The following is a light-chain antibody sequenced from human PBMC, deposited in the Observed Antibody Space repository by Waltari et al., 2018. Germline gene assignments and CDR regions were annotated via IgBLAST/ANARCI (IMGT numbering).Light chain of an antibody. V-gene: IGKV1-5*03. J-gene: IGKJ1*01. CDR3: QQYDNYWT. CDR1: QSITNW. CDR2: KAS. Sequence: DIQMTQSPSTLSASVGGRVTITCRASQSITNWLAWYQQKPGKAPNLLIYKASNLESGVPSRFSGSGSGTEFTLTISSLQPDDFATYYCQQYDNYWTFGQGTKVEIK.